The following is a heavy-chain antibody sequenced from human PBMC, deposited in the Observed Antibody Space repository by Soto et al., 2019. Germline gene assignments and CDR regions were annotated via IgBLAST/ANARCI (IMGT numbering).Heavy chain of an antibody. J-gene: IGHJ5*02. CDR3: ARDPSTINKLIGVWFDP. D-gene: IGHD4-4*01. CDR2: IKPIADIT. CDR1: GDTFGSFS. V-gene: IGHV1-69*10. Sequence: SVKVSCTASGDTFGSFSMNWVRQAPGQGLEWMGGIKPIADITNYAQRFQGRVTFTADASTSTVYLELSSLRSEDTAMYYCARDPSTINKLIGVWFDPWGQGTLV.